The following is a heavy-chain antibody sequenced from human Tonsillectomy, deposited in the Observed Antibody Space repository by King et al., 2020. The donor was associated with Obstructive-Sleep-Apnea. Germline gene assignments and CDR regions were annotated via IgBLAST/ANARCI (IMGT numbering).Heavy chain of an antibody. CDR3: AKDSHPNSWYLLYYFDC. D-gene: IGHD6-13*01. J-gene: IGHJ4*02. V-gene: IGHV3-30*02. CDR1: GFNFNNYG. CDR2: IRYDGNNK. Sequence: QLVESGGGVVQPGGSLRLSCAASGFNFNNYGIHWVRQAPGKGLEWVAFIRYDGNNKYYSDSVKGRFTVSRDNSNNTLYLLMDSLRPEDTAVYYCAKDSHPNSWYLLYYFDCWGQGALVTVSS.